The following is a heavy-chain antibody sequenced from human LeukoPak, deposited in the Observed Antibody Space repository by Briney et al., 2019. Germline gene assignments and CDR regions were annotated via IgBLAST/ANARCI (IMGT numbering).Heavy chain of an antibody. V-gene: IGHV4-59*01. CDR1: GGSISSYY. CDR3: TRREGRGSPRGSLDF. D-gene: IGHD3-10*01. J-gene: IGHJ4*02. CDR2: IFYSGTT. Sequence: SETLSLTCTVSGGSISSYYWTWIRQPPGKGLEWIGYIFYSGTTNYNPSLKSRVAISVDMSKSQFSQKLSSVTAADTAVYYCTRREGRGSPRGSLDFWGQGALVTVSS.